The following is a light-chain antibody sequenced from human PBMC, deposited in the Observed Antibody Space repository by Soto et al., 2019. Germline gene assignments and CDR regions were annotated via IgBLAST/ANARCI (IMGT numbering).Light chain of an antibody. Sequence: EIVLTQSPGTLSLSPGERATLSCRASQSVTSSSLAWYQQKPGQAPRLLIYGASSRATGIPDIFSGSGSGKDFTLTISRLEPEDFAVYYCQQYGSSPRKFGQGTKVEI. CDR1: QSVTSSS. CDR3: QQYGSSPRK. J-gene: IGKJ1*01. V-gene: IGKV3-20*01. CDR2: GAS.